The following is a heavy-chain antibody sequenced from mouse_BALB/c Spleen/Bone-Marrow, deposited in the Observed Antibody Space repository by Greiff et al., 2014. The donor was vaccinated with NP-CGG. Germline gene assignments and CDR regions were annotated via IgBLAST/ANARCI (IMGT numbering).Heavy chain of an antibody. CDR2: ISTYYGDA. V-gene: IGHV1S137*01. Sequence: VQLQQSGAELVRPGVSVKISCKGSGYTFTDYGMHWVKQSHARSLEWTGVISTYYGDASYNQKFKGKATMTVDKSSSTVYMELARLTSEYSAIYYCAREGDTNFDVWGAGTTVTVSS. D-gene: IGHD3-3*01. J-gene: IGHJ1*01. CDR1: GYTFTDYG. CDR3: AREGDTNFDV.